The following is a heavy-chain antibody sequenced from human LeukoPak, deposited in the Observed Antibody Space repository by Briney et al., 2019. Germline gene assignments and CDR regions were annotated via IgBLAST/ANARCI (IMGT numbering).Heavy chain of an antibody. CDR3: AKIVVVPAAIGENYYYMDV. CDR2: ISGSGGST. V-gene: IGHV3-23*01. D-gene: IGHD2-2*02. J-gene: IGHJ6*03. CDR1: GLTFSSYA. Sequence: GGSLRLSCAASGLTFSSYAMSWVRQAPGKGLEWVSAISGSGGSTYYADSVKGRFTISRDNSKNTLYLQMNSLRAEDTAVYYCAKIVVVPAAIGENYYYMDVWGKGTTVTVSS.